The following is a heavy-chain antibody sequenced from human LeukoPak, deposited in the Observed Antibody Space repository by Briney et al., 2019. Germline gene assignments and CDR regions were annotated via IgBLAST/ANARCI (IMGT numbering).Heavy chain of an antibody. D-gene: IGHD2-2*01. CDR2: ISSSSSCI. J-gene: IGHJ6*02. V-gene: IGHV3-21*01. CDR3: ARDSATSSTYYYYYYGMDV. Sequence: PGGSLRLSCAASGFTFSSYAMSWVRQAPGKGLEWVSSISSSSSCIYYADSVKGRFTISRDNAKNSLYLQMNSLRAEDTAVYYCARDSATSSTYYYYYYGMDVWGQGTTVTVSS. CDR1: GFTFSSYA.